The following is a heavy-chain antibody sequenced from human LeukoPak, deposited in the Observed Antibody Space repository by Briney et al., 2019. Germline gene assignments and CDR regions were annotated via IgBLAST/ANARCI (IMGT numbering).Heavy chain of an antibody. CDR3: VREQAWGGSFDY. D-gene: IGHD2-15*01. J-gene: IGHJ4*02. V-gene: IGHV3-21*01. CDR1: GFTFSSHS. Sequence: PGGSLRLSCAVSGFTFSSHSVNWVRQAPGKGLEWVLSITTSNYIYYAESVKGRFTISRDNAKNSLYLQMNSLRAEDAAVYYCVREQAWGGSFDYWGQGTLVTVSS. CDR2: ITTSNYI.